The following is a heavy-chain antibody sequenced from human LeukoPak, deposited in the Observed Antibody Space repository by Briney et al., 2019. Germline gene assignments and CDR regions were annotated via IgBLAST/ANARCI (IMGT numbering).Heavy chain of an antibody. CDR1: GFTFSSYS. D-gene: IGHD3-3*01. CDR2: ISSSSSYI. V-gene: IGHV3-21*01. Sequence: GGSLRLSCAASGFTFSSYSMNWVRQAPGKGLEWVSSISSSSSYIHYADSVKGRFTISRDNAKNSLYLQMNSLRAEDTAVYYCASATYYDFWSGSGHNWGQGTLVTVSS. CDR3: ASATYYDFWSGSGHN. J-gene: IGHJ4*02.